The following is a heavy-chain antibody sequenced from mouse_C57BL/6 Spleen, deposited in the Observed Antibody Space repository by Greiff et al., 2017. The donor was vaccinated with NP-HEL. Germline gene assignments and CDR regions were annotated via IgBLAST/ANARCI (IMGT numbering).Heavy chain of an antibody. J-gene: IGHJ3*01. CDR2: IYPGSGST. CDR3: ARGDYSKAWFAY. V-gene: IGHV1-55*01. Sequence: QVQLQQSGAELVKPGASVKMSCKASGYTFTSYWITWVKQRPGQGLEWIGDIYPGSGSTNYNEKFKSKATLTVDTSSSTAYMQLSSLTSEDSAVYYCARGDYSKAWFAYWGQGTLVTVSA. CDR1: GYTFTSYW. D-gene: IGHD2-5*01.